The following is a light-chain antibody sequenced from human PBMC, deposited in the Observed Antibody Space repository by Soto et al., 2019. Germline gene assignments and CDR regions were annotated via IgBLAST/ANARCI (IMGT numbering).Light chain of an antibody. CDR2: DAS. Sequence: DIQMTQSPSTLSASVGDRVTITCRANQSISSWVAWYQQKPGKAPKLLIYDASTLTSGVPSRFSGSGSGTDFTLTISSLQPEDVATYYCQKYNSAVDTFGGGTKVDIK. J-gene: IGKJ4*01. V-gene: IGKV1-5*01. CDR3: QKYNSAVDT. CDR1: QSISSW.